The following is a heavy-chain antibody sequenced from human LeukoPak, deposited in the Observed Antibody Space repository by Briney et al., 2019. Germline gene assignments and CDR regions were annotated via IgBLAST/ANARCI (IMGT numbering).Heavy chain of an antibody. V-gene: IGHV3-30*02. Sequence: GGSLRLSRAASGFTFSSYGMHWVRQAPGKGLEWVAFIRYDGSNKYYADSVKGRFTISRDNSKNTLYLQMNSLRAEDTAVYYCAKAQYYYDSSGSWFDPWGQGTLVTVSS. CDR1: GFTFSSYG. CDR3: AKAQYYYDSSGSWFDP. D-gene: IGHD3-22*01. J-gene: IGHJ5*02. CDR2: IRYDGSNK.